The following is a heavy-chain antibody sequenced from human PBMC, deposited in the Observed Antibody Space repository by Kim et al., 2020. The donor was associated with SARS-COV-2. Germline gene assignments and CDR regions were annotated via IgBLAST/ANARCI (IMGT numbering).Heavy chain of an antibody. CDR3: TRVGDFELQYYYYYYMDV. CDR1: GFTFGDYA. V-gene: IGHV3-49*04. Sequence: GGSLRLSCTASGFTFGDYAMSWVRQAPGKGLEWVGFIRSKAYGGTTEYAASVKGRFTISRDDSKSIAYLQMNSLKTEDTAVYYCTRVGDFELQYYYYYYMDVWGKGTTVTVSS. CDR2: IRSKAYGGTT. J-gene: IGHJ6*03. D-gene: IGHD3-16*01.